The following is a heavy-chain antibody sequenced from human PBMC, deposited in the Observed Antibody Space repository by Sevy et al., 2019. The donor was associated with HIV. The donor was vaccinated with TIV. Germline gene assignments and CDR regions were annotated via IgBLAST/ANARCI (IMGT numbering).Heavy chain of an antibody. CDR1: GGSISSSRHY. D-gene: IGHD3-16*01. CDR2: RFYSGGA. V-gene: IGHV4-39*01. CDR3: ARHPLGNWFDL. J-gene: IGHJ5*02. Sequence: SETLSLTCNVSGGSISSSRHYWSWIRQSPGKSLEWIGSRFYSGGAYYNPSLQSRVTMSVDTSKNQFSLNVNSVTAADTAVYYCARHPLGNWFDLWGQGILVTVSS.